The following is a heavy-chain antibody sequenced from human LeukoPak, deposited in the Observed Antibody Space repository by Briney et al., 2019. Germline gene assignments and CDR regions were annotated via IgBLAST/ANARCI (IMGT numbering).Heavy chain of an antibody. V-gene: IGHV5-51*01. CDR1: GYSFTSYW. CDR2: IYPGDSRI. CDR3: ACRDLTSTWSSP. Sequence: GESLKISCQGFGYSFTSYWIGWVRQMPGKGMKWMGVIYPGDSRIRYNPSFQGQVTISVDKSISTAYLQWVSLKASDTAMYYCACRDLTSTWSSPWGQGTLVTVSS. J-gene: IGHJ5*02. D-gene: IGHD6-13*01.